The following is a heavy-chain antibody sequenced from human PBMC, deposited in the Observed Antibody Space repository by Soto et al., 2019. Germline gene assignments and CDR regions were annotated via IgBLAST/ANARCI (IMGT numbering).Heavy chain of an antibody. CDR2: IYHSGST. Sequence: PSETLSLTCAVSGGSISSGGYSWSWIRQPPGKGLEWIGYIYHSGSTYYNPSLKSRVTISVDKSKNQFSLKLSSVTAADTAVYYCAREVVVLMVYARAGMDVWGQGTTVTVSS. CDR3: AREVVVLMVYARAGMDV. D-gene: IGHD2-8*01. CDR1: GGSISSGGYS. J-gene: IGHJ6*02. V-gene: IGHV4-30-2*05.